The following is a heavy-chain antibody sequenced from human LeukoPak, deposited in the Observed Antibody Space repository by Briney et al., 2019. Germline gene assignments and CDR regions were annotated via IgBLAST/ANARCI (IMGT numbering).Heavy chain of an antibody. D-gene: IGHD3-22*01. V-gene: IGHV3-21*01. CDR3: ARDTGAYYDSGGLDY. J-gene: IGHJ4*02. CDR2: ISSSSSYI. CDR1: GFTFSGYS. Sequence: PGGSLRLSCAASGFTFSGYSMNWVRQAPGKGLEWVSSISSSSSYIYYADSVKGRFTISRDNAKNSLYLQMNSLRAEDTAVYYCARDTGAYYDSGGLDYWGQGTLVTVSS.